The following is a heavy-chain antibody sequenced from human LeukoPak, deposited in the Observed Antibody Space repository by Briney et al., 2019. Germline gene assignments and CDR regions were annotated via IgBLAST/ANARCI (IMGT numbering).Heavy chain of an antibody. CDR2: ISGSGGST. J-gene: IGHJ6*03. CDR3: AKDGGEYYDILTGYYPRLYYMDV. D-gene: IGHD3-9*01. Sequence: QTGGSLRLSCAASGFTFSDHYMDWVRQAPGKGLEWVSAISGSGGSTYYADSVKGRFTISRDNSKNTLYLQMNSLRAEDTAVYYCAKDGGEYYDILTGYYPRLYYMDVWGKGTTVTISS. V-gene: IGHV3-23*01. CDR1: GFTFSDHY.